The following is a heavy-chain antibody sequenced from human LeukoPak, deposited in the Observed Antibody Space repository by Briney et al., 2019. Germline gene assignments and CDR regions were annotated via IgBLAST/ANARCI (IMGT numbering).Heavy chain of an antibody. CDR1: GYTFTSYD. Sequence: ASVKVSCKASGYTFTSYDINWVRQAPGQGLEWMGIINPSGGSTSYAQKFQGRVTMTRDTSTSTVYMELSSLRSEDTAVYYCARLAAAGPYFGYWGQGTLVTVSS. D-gene: IGHD6-13*01. CDR3: ARLAAAGPYFGY. CDR2: INPSGGST. V-gene: IGHV1-46*03. J-gene: IGHJ4*02.